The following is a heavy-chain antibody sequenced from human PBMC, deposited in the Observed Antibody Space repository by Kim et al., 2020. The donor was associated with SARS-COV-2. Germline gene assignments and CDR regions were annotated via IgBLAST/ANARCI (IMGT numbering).Heavy chain of an antibody. CDR3: ARESASFYDILTAYYGHFDY. J-gene: IGHJ4*02. Sequence: GRFTITRDNAKKLLYLQMNSLRAEDTAVYYCARESASFYDILTAYYGHFDYWGQGTLVTVSS. V-gene: IGHV3-48*03. D-gene: IGHD3-9*01.